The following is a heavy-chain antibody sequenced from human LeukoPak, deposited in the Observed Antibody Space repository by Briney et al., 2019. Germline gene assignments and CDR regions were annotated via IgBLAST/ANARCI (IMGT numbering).Heavy chain of an antibody. CDR2: IDPNSGGT. CDR1: GYTFTGYY. V-gene: IGHV1-2*02. CDR3: APTDASYFDY. Sequence: GASVKASCKASGYTFTGYYMHWVRQAPGQGLEWMGWIDPNSGGTNYAQKFQDRVTMTRDTSISTAYMELSGLRSDDTAVYYCAPTDASYFDYWGQGTLVTVSS. J-gene: IGHJ4*02.